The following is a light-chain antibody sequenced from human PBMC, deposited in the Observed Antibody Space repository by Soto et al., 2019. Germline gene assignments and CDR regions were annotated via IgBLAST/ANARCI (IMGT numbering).Light chain of an antibody. V-gene: IGLV2-14*01. CDR3: CSYTSSDTYV. Sequence: QSVLTQPASVSGSPGQSITISCTGTSSEVGGYDFVSWYQQHPGKAPKVMIYDVSNRPSGVSNRFSGSKSGNTASLTISGLQAEDEADYYCCSYTSSDTYVFGIGTKVTVL. J-gene: IGLJ1*01. CDR2: DVS. CDR1: SSEVGGYDF.